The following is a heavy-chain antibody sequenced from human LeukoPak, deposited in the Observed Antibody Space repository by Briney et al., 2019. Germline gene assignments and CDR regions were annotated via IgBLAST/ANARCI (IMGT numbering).Heavy chain of an antibody. J-gene: IGHJ4*02. V-gene: IGHV4-34*01. CDR1: GGSFSGYY. Sequence: SETLSLTCAVYGGSFSGYYWSWIRQPPGKGLEWIGEINHSGSTNYNPSLKSRVTISVDTSKNQFSLKLSSVTAADTAVYYCARSGYYPFDYWGQGTPVTVSS. CDR3: ARSGYYPFDY. D-gene: IGHD3-22*01. CDR2: INHSGST.